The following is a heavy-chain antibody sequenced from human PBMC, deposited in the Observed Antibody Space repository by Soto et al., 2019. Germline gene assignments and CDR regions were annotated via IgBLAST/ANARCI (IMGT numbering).Heavy chain of an antibody. V-gene: IGHV6-1*01. CDR3: GRDLNAAVDF. J-gene: IGHJ4*02. D-gene: IGHD2-15*01. Sequence: QVQLQQSGPGLVKPSQTLSLICAISGDSVSSNSAAWNWIRQSPSRGLEWLGRTLYRSKWYHEYAVSVKSRITINPDTSQNQFSRQVNSVTPEDTAMYYCGRDLNAAVDFWGQGTLVTVSS. CDR2: TLYRSKWYH. CDR1: GDSVSSNSAA.